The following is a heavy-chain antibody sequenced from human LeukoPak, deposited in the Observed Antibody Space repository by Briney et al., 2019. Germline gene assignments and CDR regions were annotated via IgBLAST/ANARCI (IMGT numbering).Heavy chain of an antibody. CDR2: IYPGDSDI. CDR3: ARKSSGMDV. D-gene: IGHD6-6*01. J-gene: IGHJ6*02. Sequence: RGESMKISCKGSGYSFTSYWIGWVRQMPGKGLEWMGIIYPGDSDIRYSPSFQGQVTISADKSISTAYLQWGTLKASDTAMYYCARKSSGMDVWGQGTTVPVSS. CDR1: GYSFTSYW. V-gene: IGHV5-51*01.